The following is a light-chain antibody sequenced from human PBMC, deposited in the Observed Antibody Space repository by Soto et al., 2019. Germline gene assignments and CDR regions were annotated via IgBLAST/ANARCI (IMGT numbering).Light chain of an antibody. CDR3: SSYTSSNTLI. CDR1: SSDVGSYNL. CDR2: EVS. J-gene: IGLJ2*01. V-gene: IGLV2-23*02. Sequence: QSVLTQPASVSGSPGQSITISCTGTSSDVGSYNLVSWYQQRPGKAPKLMIYEVSKRPSGVSTRFSGSKSGNTASLTISGLQALDDADYFCSSYTSSNTLIFGGGTKVTVL.